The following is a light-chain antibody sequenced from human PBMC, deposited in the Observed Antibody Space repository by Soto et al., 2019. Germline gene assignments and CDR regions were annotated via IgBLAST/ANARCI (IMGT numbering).Light chain of an antibody. J-gene: IGKJ4*01. CDR3: QQYGNLPLT. Sequence: EMVLTQSPGILSLSPGERAILSCRASQSVSSNYLAWHQQKPGQAPRLVIYGASSRAPGIPDRFSGSGAGTDFTLTISRLEPEDFAVYYCQQYGNLPLTFGGGTKVEVK. V-gene: IGKV3-20*01. CDR1: QSVSSNY. CDR2: GAS.